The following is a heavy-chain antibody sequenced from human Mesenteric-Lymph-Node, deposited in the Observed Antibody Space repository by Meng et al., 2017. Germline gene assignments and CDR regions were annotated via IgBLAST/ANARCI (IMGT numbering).Heavy chain of an antibody. Sequence: GESLKISCAASGFTFSSYAMHWVRQAPGKGLEWVAVISYDGSNKYYADSVKGRFTISRDNSKNTLYLQMNSLRAEDTAVYYCATNLGHDYDFDNWGQGTLVTVSS. V-gene: IGHV3-30*07. J-gene: IGHJ4*02. CDR2: ISYDGSNK. D-gene: IGHD4-17*01. CDR1: GFTFSSYA. CDR3: ATNLGHDYDFDN.